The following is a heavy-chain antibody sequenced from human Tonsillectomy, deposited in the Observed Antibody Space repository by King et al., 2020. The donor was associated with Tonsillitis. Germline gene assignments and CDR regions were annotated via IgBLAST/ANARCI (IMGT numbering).Heavy chain of an antibody. Sequence: QLVQSGAEVKKPGSSVKVSCKASGGSFSSYAISWLRQAPGQGLEWMGGIISPFGKANYAQKFQGRVTITADESTSTAYMELSSLRSEDTAVYYCARAHSSGYWAYNYYMDVWGKGTTVTVSS. CDR2: IISPFGKA. D-gene: IGHD3-22*01. CDR1: GGSFSSYA. J-gene: IGHJ6*03. CDR3: ARAHSSGYWAYNYYMDV. V-gene: IGHV1-69*01.